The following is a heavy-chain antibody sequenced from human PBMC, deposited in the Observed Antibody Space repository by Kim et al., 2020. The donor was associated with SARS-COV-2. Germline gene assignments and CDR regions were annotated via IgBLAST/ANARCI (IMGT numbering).Heavy chain of an antibody. J-gene: IGHJ4*02. V-gene: IGHV3-23*01. CDR3: AGGIVVAGSKPDYYYDY. CDR1: GFTFSNYA. D-gene: IGHD6-19*01. Sequence: GGSLRLSCAASGFTFSNYAMSWVRQAPGKGLDWVSAINSNGGNTYYADSVRGRFTISRDNSKNTLYLQMTILRAEDTAVYYCAGGIVVAGSKPDYYYDYWGPGTLVTVSS. CDR2: INSNGGNT.